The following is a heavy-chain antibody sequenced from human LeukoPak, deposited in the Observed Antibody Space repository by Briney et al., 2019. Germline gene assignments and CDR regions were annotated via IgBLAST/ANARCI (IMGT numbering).Heavy chain of an antibody. Sequence: GGSLRLSCAASGFTFSSYWMHWVRQAPGKGLLWVARINTDGKATTYADSVEGRFTISRDNAWDTVYLQMNSLRAEDTSVYYCAGDPGNFYLPYYDYMDVWGKGTTVTVSS. J-gene: IGHJ6*03. CDR2: INTDGKAT. CDR1: GFTFSSYW. CDR3: AGDPGNFYLPYYDYMDV. D-gene: IGHD1-26*01. V-gene: IGHV3-74*01.